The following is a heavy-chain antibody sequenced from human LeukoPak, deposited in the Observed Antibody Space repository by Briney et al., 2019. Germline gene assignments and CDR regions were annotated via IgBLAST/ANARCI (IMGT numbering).Heavy chain of an antibody. J-gene: IGHJ4*02. Sequence: SETLSLTCTVSGGSINNHYWSWIRQPPGMGLEWVGYIYFTGTTNYNPSLKSRVTISLDKSKNQFSLKLSSVTATVTAIYYCARGGGSPRNWGQGTLVTVSS. D-gene: IGHD3-10*01. V-gene: IGHV4-59*11. CDR1: GGSINNHY. CDR2: IYFTGTT. CDR3: ARGGGSPRN.